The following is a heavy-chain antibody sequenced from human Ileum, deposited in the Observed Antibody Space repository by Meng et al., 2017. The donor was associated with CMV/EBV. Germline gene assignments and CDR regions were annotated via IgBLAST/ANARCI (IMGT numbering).Heavy chain of an antibody. Sequence: GESLKISCAASGFTVSSDYMSWVRQAPGKGLEWVSVIYGGGGTDYGDSVKGRFTISRDSSQNTVYLQMNGLRAEDTAVYYCAKLSQTLAVAGSFDQWGQGTLVTVSS. D-gene: IGHD6-19*01. CDR2: IYGGGGT. J-gene: IGHJ4*02. CDR1: GFTVSSDY. CDR3: AKLSQTLAVAGSFDQ. V-gene: IGHV3-53*01.